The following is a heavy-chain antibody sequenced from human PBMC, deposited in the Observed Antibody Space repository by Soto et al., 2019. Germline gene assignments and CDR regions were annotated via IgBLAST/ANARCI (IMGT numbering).Heavy chain of an antibody. J-gene: IGHJ4*02. V-gene: IGHV4-59*01. D-gene: IGHD6-19*01. Sequence: SETLCLTCTVAGGSISNYCWSWVRQPPGKGLEWIGYIYYSGSTNYNPSLKSRVAISVDTSKNQFSLKLSSVTAADTAVYYCARSTDSSGWRFDYWGQGTQVTVPQ. CDR3: ARSTDSSGWRFDY. CDR1: GGSISNYC. CDR2: IYYSGST.